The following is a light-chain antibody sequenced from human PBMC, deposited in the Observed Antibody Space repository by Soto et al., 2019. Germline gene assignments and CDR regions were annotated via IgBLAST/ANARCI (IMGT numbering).Light chain of an antibody. CDR3: LQDNSYPLT. V-gene: IGKV1-6*01. CDR1: QGIRND. CDR2: ATS. J-gene: IGKJ4*01. Sequence: AIQMTQSPSSLSASVGARVPITCRASQGIRNDLGWYQQKPGKAPNLLIYATSSLQGGVPSRFSGSGSGTDFTLTISSLQPEDFATYYCLQDNSYPLTFGGGTKVDIK.